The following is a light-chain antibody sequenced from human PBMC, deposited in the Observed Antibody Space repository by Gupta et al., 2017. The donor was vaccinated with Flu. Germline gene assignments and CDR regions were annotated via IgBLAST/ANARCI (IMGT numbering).Light chain of an antibody. V-gene: IGLV2-14*01. CDR3: SSCTSSSTLV. Sequence: QSALPQPASVSGSPGQSITISCTGTSSDVGGYNCVSWYQQHPGKAPKLMIYEVTNRPSGVSNRFSGSKSGNTASLTISGLQAEDGADYYCSSCTSSSTLVFGGGTKLTVL. CDR2: EVT. J-gene: IGLJ2*01. CDR1: SSDVGGYNC.